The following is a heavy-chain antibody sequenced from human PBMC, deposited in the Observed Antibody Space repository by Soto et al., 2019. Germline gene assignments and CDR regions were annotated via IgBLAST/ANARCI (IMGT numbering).Heavy chain of an antibody. CDR1: GGNFNSHA. Sequence: QVHLVQSGAEVKKPGSSVKVSCKASGGNFNSHAITWVRQAPGQGLEWMGGLIPVLGTTSYAQRLQGRVTITADRSKTTAYMDLTSLTSEDTAVYYCARGAFGGGYYANFDHWGQGTLVTVSS. J-gene: IGHJ4*02. CDR3: ARGAFGGGYYANFDH. V-gene: IGHV1-69*06. D-gene: IGHD3-3*01. CDR2: LIPVLGTT.